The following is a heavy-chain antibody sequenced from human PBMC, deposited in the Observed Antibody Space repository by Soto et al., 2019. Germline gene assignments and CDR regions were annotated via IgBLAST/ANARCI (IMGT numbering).Heavy chain of an antibody. CDR3: ARDRRYCTNGVCPYYFDY. CDR2: IYSGGST. D-gene: IGHD2-8*01. V-gene: IGHV3-53*01. CDR1: GFTVSSNY. J-gene: IGHJ4*02. Sequence: GGSLRLSCAASGFTVSSNYMSWVRQAPGKGLEWVSVIYSGGSTYYADSVKGRFTISRDNSKNTLYLQMNSLRAEDTAVYYCARDRRYCTNGVCPYYFDYWGQGTLVTVSS.